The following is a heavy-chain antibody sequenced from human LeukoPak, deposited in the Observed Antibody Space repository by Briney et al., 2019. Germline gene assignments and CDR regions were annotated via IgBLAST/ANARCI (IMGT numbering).Heavy chain of an antibody. CDR2: ISWNSGSI. CDR1: GFTVSSNY. J-gene: IGHJ4*02. CDR3: AKDSSSWYFFDY. D-gene: IGHD6-13*01. Sequence: SLRLSCAASGFTVSSNYMSWVRQAPGKGLEWVSGISWNSGSIGYADSVKGRFTISRDNAKNSLYLQMNSLRAEDTALYYCAKDSSSWYFFDYWGQGTLVTVSS. V-gene: IGHV3-9*01.